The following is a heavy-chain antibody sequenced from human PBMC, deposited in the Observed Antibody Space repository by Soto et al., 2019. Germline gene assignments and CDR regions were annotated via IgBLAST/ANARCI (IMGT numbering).Heavy chain of an antibody. CDR2: INHDGIS. Sequence: SETLSLTCAVYGGSLNDYYWSWIRQPPGKGLEWIGEINHDGISKYTPPLKSRVTMSVDTSKNQCSLKLSSVTAADTAVYYCARGQEYSSSSLWFDHWGSGTMVNV. CDR1: GGSLNDYY. CDR3: ARGQEYSSSSLWFDH. D-gene: IGHD6-13*01. V-gene: IGHV4-34*01. J-gene: IGHJ5*02.